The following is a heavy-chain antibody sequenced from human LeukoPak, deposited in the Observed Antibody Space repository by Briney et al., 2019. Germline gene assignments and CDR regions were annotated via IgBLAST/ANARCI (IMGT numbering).Heavy chain of an antibody. D-gene: IGHD3-22*01. J-gene: IGHJ4*02. Sequence: AASVKVSCKASGYTFTGYYMHWVRQAPGQGLEWMGWINPNSGGTNYAQKFQGRVTMTRDTSISTVYMELSRLRSDDTAVYYCARSYYDSSGYLPLWGQGTLVTTSS. CDR2: INPNSGGT. CDR3: ARSYYDSSGYLPL. CDR1: GYTFTGYY. V-gene: IGHV1-2*02.